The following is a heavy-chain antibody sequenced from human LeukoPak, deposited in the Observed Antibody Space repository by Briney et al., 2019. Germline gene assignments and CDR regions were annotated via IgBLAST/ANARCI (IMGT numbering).Heavy chain of an antibody. CDR2: IYSSGST. J-gene: IGHJ6*03. Sequence: SETLSLTCTVSGGSISSGSYYWSWIRQPAGKGLEWIGRIYSSGSTNYNPSLKSRITISVDTSKNQFSLKLSSVTAADTAVYYCATNSDDFWSGYYYYYYYMDVWGKGTTVTVSS. CDR3: ATNSDDFWSGYYYYYYYMDV. V-gene: IGHV4-61*02. D-gene: IGHD3-3*01. CDR1: GGSISSGSYY.